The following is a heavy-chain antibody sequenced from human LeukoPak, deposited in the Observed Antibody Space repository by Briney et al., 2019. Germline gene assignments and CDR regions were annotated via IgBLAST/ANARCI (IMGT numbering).Heavy chain of an antibody. J-gene: IGHJ6*03. V-gene: IGHV4-4*09. CDR1: GDSINNYY. D-gene: IGHD3-10*01. CDR2: IYTSGGT. CDR3: ARGRSRAYYGSGKSGYYYYMDA. Sequence: PSETLSLTCTVSGDSINNYYWSWIRQPPGKGLEWIGYIYTSGGTNYNPSLKSRVTISVDTSKNQFSLKLNSVTAADTAVYYCARGRSRAYYGSGKSGYYYYMDAWGKGTTVTVSS.